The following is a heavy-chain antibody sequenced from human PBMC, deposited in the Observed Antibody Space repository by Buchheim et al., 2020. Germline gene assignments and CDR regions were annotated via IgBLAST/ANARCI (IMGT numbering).Heavy chain of an antibody. CDR2: ISSTSTYT. D-gene: IGHD3-10*01. V-gene: IGHV3-11*05. CDR1: GFTFSDYY. CDR3: ASPSRGYYYYMDV. Sequence: VQLVESGGGMVKPGGSLRLSCVASGFTFSDYYLTWIRQAPGKGLEWVSYISSTSTYTDYADSVKGRFTISRDNAKNSLYLQMNSLRAEDTAVYYCASPSRGYYYYMDVWGQGTT. J-gene: IGHJ6*03.